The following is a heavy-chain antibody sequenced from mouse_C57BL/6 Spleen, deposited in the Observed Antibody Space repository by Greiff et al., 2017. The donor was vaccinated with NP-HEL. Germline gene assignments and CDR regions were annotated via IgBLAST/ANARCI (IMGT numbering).Heavy chain of an antibody. D-gene: IGHD1-1*01. Sequence: EVQLVESGGGLVKPGGSLKLSCAASGFTFSDYGMHWVRQAPEKGLEWVAYISSGSSTIYYADTVKGRFTISRDNAKNTLFLQMTSLRSEDTAMYYCARIMDYYGSSSFAYWGQGTLVTVSA. CDR1: GFTFSDYG. CDR3: ARIMDYYGSSSFAY. V-gene: IGHV5-17*01. J-gene: IGHJ3*01. CDR2: ISSGSSTI.